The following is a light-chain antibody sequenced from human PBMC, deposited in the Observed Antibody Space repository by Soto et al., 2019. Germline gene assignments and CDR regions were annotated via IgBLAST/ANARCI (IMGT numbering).Light chain of an antibody. J-gene: IGLJ1*01. CDR1: SSDVGGYNY. Sequence: QSALTQPASVSGSPGQSITISCTGTSSDVGGYNYVSWYQQHPGKAPKLMIYDVNNRPSGVSNRFSGSKSGNTASLTISGLQAEDEAEFYCCSYTSGSTYVFGTGTKLTVL. V-gene: IGLV2-14*01. CDR2: DVN. CDR3: CSYTSGSTYV.